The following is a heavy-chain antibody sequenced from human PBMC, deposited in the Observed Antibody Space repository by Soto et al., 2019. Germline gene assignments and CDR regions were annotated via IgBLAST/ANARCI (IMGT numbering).Heavy chain of an antibody. D-gene: IGHD5-12*01. Sequence: LRLSCAASGFTFSSYSMNWVRQAPGKGLEWVSSISSSSSYIYYADSVKGRFTISRDNAKNSLYLQMNSLRAEDTAVYYCARGAEGWLQRIDYWGQGTLVTVSS. V-gene: IGHV3-21*01. CDR3: ARGAEGWLQRIDY. CDR1: GFTFSSYS. J-gene: IGHJ4*02. CDR2: ISSSSSYI.